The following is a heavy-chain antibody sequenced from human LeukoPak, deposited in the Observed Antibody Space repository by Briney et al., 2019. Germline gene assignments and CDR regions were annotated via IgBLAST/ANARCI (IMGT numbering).Heavy chain of an antibody. V-gene: IGHV1-2*02. Sequence: ASVKVSCKASGYTFTGYYMHWVRQAPGQGLEWMGWINPNSGGTKYAQKFQGRVTMTRDTSITTVYMELSSLRSDDTAVYYCARDYYGSGSYYQLGYWGQGTLVTVSS. CDR1: GYTFTGYY. CDR3: ARDYYGSGSYYQLGY. CDR2: INPNSGGT. J-gene: IGHJ4*02. D-gene: IGHD3-10*01.